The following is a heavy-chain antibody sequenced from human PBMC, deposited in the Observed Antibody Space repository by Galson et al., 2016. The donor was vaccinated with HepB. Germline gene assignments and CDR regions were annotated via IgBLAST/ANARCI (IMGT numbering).Heavy chain of an antibody. J-gene: IGHJ4*02. CDR2: IIVGGAHT. D-gene: IGHD2-21*01. CDR3: AKEGNSGGGVFEY. V-gene: IGHV1-3*01. Sequence: SVKVSCKASGYTFTSNSIHWMRQAPGQRLEWMGWIIVGGAHTNYSPTFQGRLTITSDTSARPVYMELSSLTSEATAVYYCAKEGNSGGGVFEYWGQGTLVTVSS. CDR1: GYTFTSNS.